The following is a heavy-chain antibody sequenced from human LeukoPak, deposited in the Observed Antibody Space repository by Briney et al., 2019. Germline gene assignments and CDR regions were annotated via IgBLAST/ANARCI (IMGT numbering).Heavy chain of an antibody. J-gene: IGHJ5*01. CDR1: GGSLSSYY. CDR2: MYNSGNT. Sequence: SETLSLTCTVSGGSLSSYYWSWIRQPPGKGLEWIGYMYNSGNTDYNPSLKSRVTISVDTSKNQCSLKLSSVTAADTAVYYCARNGYCSGGYCYRGWFDSWGQGTPVTVSS. V-gene: IGHV4-59*08. CDR3: ARNGYCSGGYCYRGWFDS. D-gene: IGHD2-15*01.